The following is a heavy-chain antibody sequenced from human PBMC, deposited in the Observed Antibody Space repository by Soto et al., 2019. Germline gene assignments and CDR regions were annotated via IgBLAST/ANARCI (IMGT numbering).Heavy chain of an antibody. V-gene: IGHV4-59*08. CDR3: ARNGPIAAAGTVFDY. CDR2: IYYSGST. J-gene: IGHJ4*02. Sequence: QVQLQESGPGLLEPSETLSLTCTVSGGSISNYYWSWIRQPPGKGLEWIGYIYYSGSTRYNPSLKTRVTISVATCKNQFSLKLSAVTAADTAVYYCARNGPIAAAGTVFDYWGQGSLVTVSS. CDR1: GGSISNYY. D-gene: IGHD6-13*01.